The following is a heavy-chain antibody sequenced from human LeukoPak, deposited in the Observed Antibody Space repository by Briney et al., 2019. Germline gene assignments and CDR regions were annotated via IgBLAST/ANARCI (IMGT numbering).Heavy chain of an antibody. V-gene: IGHV3-15*01. J-gene: IGHJ4*02. CDR3: TTGVSRARDYFDY. CDR1: GFTFSNAW. Sequence: GGSLRLSCAASGFTFSNAWMSWVRQAPGKGLEWVGRIKSKTDGGTTDYAAPVKGRFTISRDDSKNTLYLQMNSLKTEDTAVYYCTTGVSRARDYFDYWGQGTLVTVSS. CDR2: IKSKTDGGTT.